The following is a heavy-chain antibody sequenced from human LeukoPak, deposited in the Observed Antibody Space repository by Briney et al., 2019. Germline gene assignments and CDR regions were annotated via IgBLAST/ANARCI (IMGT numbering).Heavy chain of an antibody. D-gene: IGHD3-10*01. CDR2: IYYSGST. J-gene: IGHJ4*02. Sequence: PSETLSLTCTVSGGSISSSSYYWSWIRQPPGKGLEWIGYIYYSGSTNYNPSLKSRVTISVDTSKNQFSLKLSSVTAADTAVYYCARLTMVRGVPWFDYWGQGTLVTVSS. V-gene: IGHV4-61*01. CDR3: ARLTMVRGVPWFDY. CDR1: GGSISSSSYY.